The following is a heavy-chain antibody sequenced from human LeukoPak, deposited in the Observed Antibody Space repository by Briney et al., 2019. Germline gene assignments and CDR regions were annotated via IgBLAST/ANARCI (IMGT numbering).Heavy chain of an antibody. CDR1: SDSISSYY. D-gene: IGHD2-2*01. CDR2: IYTSGST. J-gene: IGHJ4*02. V-gene: IGHV4-4*09. CDR3: ARHAPNCSSTSCYFGGFDY. Sequence: PSETLSLTCTVSSDSISSYYWSWIREPPGKGLEWIGYIYTSGSTNYNPSLKSRVTISVDTSKNQFSLKLGSVTAADTAVYYGARHAPNCSSTSCYFGGFDYWGQGTLVTVSS.